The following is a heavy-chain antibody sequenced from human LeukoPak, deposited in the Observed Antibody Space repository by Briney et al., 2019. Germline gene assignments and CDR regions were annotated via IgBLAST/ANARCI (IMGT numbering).Heavy chain of an antibody. D-gene: IGHD5-24*01. CDR1: GFTFDDYA. V-gene: IGHV3-9*01. Sequence: GRSLRLSCAASGFTFDDYAMHWVRQAPGKGLEWVSGISWNSGSIGYADSVKGRFTISRDNSKKTLYLQMNSLRVEDTAVYYCARGDGYNDAEYLQHWGQGTLVTVS. CDR3: ARGDGYNDAEYLQH. J-gene: IGHJ1*01. CDR2: ISWNSGSI.